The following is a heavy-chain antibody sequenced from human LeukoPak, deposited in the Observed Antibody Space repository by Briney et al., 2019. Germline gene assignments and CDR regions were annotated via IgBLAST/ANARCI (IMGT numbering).Heavy chain of an antibody. CDR3: ASELIAARPSDYYYYMDV. CDR2: INPSGGST. Sequence: ASVKVSCKASGYTFTSYYMHWVRQAPGQGLEWMGIINPSGGSTSYAQKFQGRVTMTRDMSTSTVYMELSSLRSEDTAVYYCASELIAARPSDYYYYMDVWGKGTTVTVAS. J-gene: IGHJ6*03. D-gene: IGHD6-6*01. CDR1: GYTFTSYY. V-gene: IGHV1-46*01.